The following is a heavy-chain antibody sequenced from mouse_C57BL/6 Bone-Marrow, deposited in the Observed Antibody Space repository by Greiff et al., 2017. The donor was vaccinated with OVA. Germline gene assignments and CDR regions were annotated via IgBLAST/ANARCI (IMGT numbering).Heavy chain of an antibody. CDR3: ASPFYYGSVYYAMDY. CDR1: GFNIKDYY. V-gene: IGHV14-2*01. Sequence: EVQLQQSGAELVKPGASVKLSCTASGFNIKDYYMHWVKQRTEQGLEWIGRIDPEDGETKYATKFQGKATITADTSSNTAYLHLSSLTSEDTAVYYCASPFYYGSVYYAMDYWGQGTSVTVSS. J-gene: IGHJ4*01. CDR2: IDPEDGET. D-gene: IGHD1-1*01.